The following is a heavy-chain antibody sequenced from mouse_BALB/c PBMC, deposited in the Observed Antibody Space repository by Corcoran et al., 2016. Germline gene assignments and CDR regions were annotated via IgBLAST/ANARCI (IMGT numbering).Heavy chain of an antibody. CDR2: ILPGSGST. Sequence: QVQLQQSGAELMKPGASVKISCKATGYTFSSYWIEWVKQRPGHGLEWIGEILPGSGSTNYNEKFKGKATFTADTSSNTAYIQLSSLTSEDSAVYYCAREGNYKMDYWGQGTSVTVSS. V-gene: IGHV1-9*01. CDR1: GYTFSSYW. CDR3: AREGNYKMDY. J-gene: IGHJ4*01. D-gene: IGHD2-1*01.